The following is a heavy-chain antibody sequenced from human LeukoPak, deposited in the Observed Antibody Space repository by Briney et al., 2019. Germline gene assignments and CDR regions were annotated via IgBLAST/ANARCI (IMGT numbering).Heavy chain of an antibody. V-gene: IGHV3-33*01. CDR2: IWYDGSNT. CDR1: GFTFSSYG. Sequence: PGRSLRPSCVATGFTFSSYGMHWVRQAPGKGLEWEAVIWYDGSNTYYADSVEGRLTISRDKSKNTLYLQMTSLRAEATVIDYCARDIWQRRYSYNAGYWGKGTLVSVS. D-gene: IGHD5-18*01. J-gene: IGHJ4*02. CDR3: ARDIWQRRYSYNAGY.